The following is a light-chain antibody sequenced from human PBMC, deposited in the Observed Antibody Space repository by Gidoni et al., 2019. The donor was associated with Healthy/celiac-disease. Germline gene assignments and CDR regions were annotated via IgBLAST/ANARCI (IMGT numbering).Light chain of an antibody. CDR1: QGISNY. J-gene: IGKJ4*01. CDR2: AAS. CDR3: QKYNSAPPFT. Sequence: DIQMTQSPSSLSASVGDRVTITCRASQGISNYLAWYQQKPGKVPKLLIYAASTLQSGVPSRFSGSGSGTDFTLTISSLQPEDVATYYCQKYNSAPPFTFGAGTKVEIK. V-gene: IGKV1-27*01.